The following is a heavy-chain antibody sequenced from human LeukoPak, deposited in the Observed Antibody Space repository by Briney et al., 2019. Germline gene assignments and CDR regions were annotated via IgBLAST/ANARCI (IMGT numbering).Heavy chain of an antibody. D-gene: IGHD2-21*02. V-gene: IGHV1-2*02. J-gene: IGHJ3*02. Sequence: ASVKVSCKASGYTFTGYYMHWVRQAPGQGLEWMGWINPNSGGTNYAQKFQGRVTMTRDTSIGTAYMELSRLRSDDTAVYYCARPFMYCGGDCYNAFGIWGQGTMVTVSS. CDR2: INPNSGGT. CDR3: ARPFMYCGGDCYNAFGI. CDR1: GYTFTGYY.